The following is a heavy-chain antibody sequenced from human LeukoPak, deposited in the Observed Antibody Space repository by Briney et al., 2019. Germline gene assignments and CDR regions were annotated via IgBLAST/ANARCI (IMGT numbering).Heavy chain of an antibody. CDR1: GFTFSSYG. D-gene: IGHD6-13*01. Sequence: GGTLRLSCAASGFTFSSYGMSWVRQAPGKGLEWVSAISGSGGSTYYADSVKGRFTISRDNSKNTLYLQMNGLRAEDTAVYYCAKGSWGAAAIFDYWGQGTLVTVSS. J-gene: IGHJ4*02. CDR2: ISGSGGST. V-gene: IGHV3-23*01. CDR3: AKGSWGAAAIFDY.